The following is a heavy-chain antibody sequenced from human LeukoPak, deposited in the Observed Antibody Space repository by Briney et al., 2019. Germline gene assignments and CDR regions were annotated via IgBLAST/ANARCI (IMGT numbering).Heavy chain of an antibody. D-gene: IGHD1-26*01. CDR1: GFTVSNNY. CDR3: AKDGGGTDFDY. Sequence: GGSLRLSCAASGFTVSNNYMNWVRQAPGKGLEWVSVIYSGGTTYYADSVKGRFTISRDNSKNTLYLQMNSLRAEDTAVYYCAKDGGGTDFDYWGQGTLVTVSS. J-gene: IGHJ4*02. V-gene: IGHV3-53*01. CDR2: IYSGGTT.